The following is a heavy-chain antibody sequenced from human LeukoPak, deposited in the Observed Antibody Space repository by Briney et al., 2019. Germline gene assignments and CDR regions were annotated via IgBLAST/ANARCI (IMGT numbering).Heavy chain of an antibody. D-gene: IGHD3-16*01. J-gene: IGHJ4*02. CDR1: GASISSGGYY. CDR2: IYHSGST. V-gene: IGHV4-30-2*01. Sequence: TSETLSLTCTVSGASISSGGYYWSWIRQPPGKGLEWIGYIYHSGSTYYNPSLKSRVTISVDTSKNQFSLKLSSVTAADTAVYYCARDMKTRWGAHYFDYWGQGTLVTVSS. CDR3: ARDMKTRWGAHYFDY.